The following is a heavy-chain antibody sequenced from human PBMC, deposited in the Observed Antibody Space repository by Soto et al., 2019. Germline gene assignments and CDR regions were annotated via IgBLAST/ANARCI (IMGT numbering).Heavy chain of an antibody. J-gene: IGHJ4*02. V-gene: IGHV4-39*01. CDR1: GGSISSSSYS. CDR3: ARHDPYSSSPGGFDY. CDR2: IYYSGST. Sequence: SETLSLSCTVSGGSISSSSYSWGWFGQLPGKGLEWIGSIYYSGSTYYNPSLKSRVTISVDTSKNKFSLKLSSVTAADTALYYCARHDPYSSSPGGFDYWGQGTLVTVS. D-gene: IGHD6-6*01.